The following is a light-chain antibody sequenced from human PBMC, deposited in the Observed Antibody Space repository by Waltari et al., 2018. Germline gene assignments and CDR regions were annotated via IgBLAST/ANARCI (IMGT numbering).Light chain of an antibody. CDR1: SSDVGNYKR. CDR3: SSYAGSSKGV. V-gene: IGLV2-23*02. Sequence: QSALTQPASVSGSPGQSITISCTGTSSDVGNYKRVPWYQQHPGKAPKLMIYAVSKRPSGVSHRFSGSKSGDMASLTISGLQPEDEAEYFCSSYAGSSKGVFGGGTKVTVL. CDR2: AVS. J-gene: IGLJ2*01.